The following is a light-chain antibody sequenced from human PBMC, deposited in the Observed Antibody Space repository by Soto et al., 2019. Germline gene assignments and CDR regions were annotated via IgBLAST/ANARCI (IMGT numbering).Light chain of an antibody. CDR2: EVS. CDR1: SSDVGGYNY. J-gene: IGLJ2*01. Sequence: QSALTQPASVSGSPGQSITISCTGTSSDVGGYNYVSWYQQHPGKAPKLIICEVSDRPSGVSNRFSGSKSGSTASLTISGLQAEDEAEYYCCSYAGSRTHVLFGGGTKVTVL. V-gene: IGLV2-14*01. CDR3: CSYAGSRTHVL.